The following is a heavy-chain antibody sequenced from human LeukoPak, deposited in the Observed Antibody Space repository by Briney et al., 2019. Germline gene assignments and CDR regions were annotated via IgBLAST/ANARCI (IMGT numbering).Heavy chain of an antibody. CDR1: GGSISSYY. J-gene: IGHJ5*02. CDR2: IYYSGST. V-gene: IGHV4-59*01. CDR3: ARHSTVVGMGWFDP. Sequence: LETLSLTCTVSGGSISSYYWSWIRQPPGKGLEWIGYIYYSGSTNYNPSLKSRVTISVDTSKNQFSLKLSSVTAADTAVYYCARHSTVVGMGWFDPWGQGTLVTVSS. D-gene: IGHD2-21*01.